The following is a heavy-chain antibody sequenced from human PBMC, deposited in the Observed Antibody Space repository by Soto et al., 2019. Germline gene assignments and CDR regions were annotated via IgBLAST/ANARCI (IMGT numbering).Heavy chain of an antibody. D-gene: IGHD6-19*01. CDR2: ISYDGSNK. CDR3: AKDYLGYSSCWYNWFDP. CDR1: GFTFSSYG. V-gene: IGHV3-30*18. Sequence: QVQLVESGGGVVQPGRSLRLSCAASGFTFSSYGMHWVRQAPGKGLEWVAVISYDGSNKYYADSVKGRFTISRDNSKNTLYLQMNSLRAEDTAVYYCAKDYLGYSSCWYNWFDPWGQGTLVTVSS. J-gene: IGHJ5*02.